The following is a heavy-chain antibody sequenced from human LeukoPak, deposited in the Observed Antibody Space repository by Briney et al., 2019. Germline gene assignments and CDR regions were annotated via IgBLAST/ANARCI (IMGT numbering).Heavy chain of an antibody. D-gene: IGHD5-12*01. V-gene: IGHV4-59*08. CDR3: AGHGGYGSYYYYYGMDV. Sequence: KPSDTLSLTCTVSGVSISSYYWSWIRQPPGKGLEWVGYIYHSGNTNYNPSLKSRGTVSLDMSKNQFSLKLTSVTAADTAVYYCAGHGGYGSYYYYYGMDVWGQGTTVTVSS. CDR1: GVSISSYY. CDR2: IYHSGNT. J-gene: IGHJ6*02.